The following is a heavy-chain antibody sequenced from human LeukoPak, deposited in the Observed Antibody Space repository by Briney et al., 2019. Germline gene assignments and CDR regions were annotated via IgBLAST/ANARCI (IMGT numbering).Heavy chain of an antibody. CDR2: INYSGST. Sequence: SETLSLTCTVSGGSISSYYWSWIRQPPGKGLEWIGYINYSGSTNYNPSLKSRVTISVDTSKNQFSLKLSSVTAADTAVCYCARLSYCSSTSCYGYWFDPWGQGTLVTVSS. CDR3: ARLSYCSSTSCYGYWFDP. CDR1: GGSISSYY. D-gene: IGHD2-2*01. V-gene: IGHV4-59*01. J-gene: IGHJ5*02.